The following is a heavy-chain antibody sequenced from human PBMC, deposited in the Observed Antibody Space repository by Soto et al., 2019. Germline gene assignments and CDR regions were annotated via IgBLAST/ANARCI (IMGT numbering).Heavy chain of an antibody. CDR2: ISGTNEYI. V-gene: IGHV3-23*01. J-gene: IGHJ4*02. CDR1: GFTFSSSV. D-gene: IGHD2-2*01. CDR3: ATGRYCSSAACLAAE. Sequence: DVQLLESGGGLVQPGGSLRLSCAASGFTFSSSVMHWIRQAPGKGLEWVSGISGTNEYIKYADSVKGRFTISRDNFKNTLFLQMNSLRVEDTALYYCATGRYCSSAACLAAEWGQGTLITVSS.